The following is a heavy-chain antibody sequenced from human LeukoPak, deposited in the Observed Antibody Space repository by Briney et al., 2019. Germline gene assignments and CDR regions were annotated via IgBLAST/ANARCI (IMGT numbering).Heavy chain of an antibody. D-gene: IGHD5-24*01. V-gene: IGHV1-69*13. J-gene: IGHJ4*02. CDR2: IIPIFGTA. Sequence: SVKVSCKASGYTFTSYGISWVRQAPGQGLEWMGGIIPIFGTANYAQKFQGRVTITADESTSTAYMELSSLRSEDTAVYYCAREGATMDYYFDYWGQGTLVTVSS. CDR3: AREGATMDYYFDY. CDR1: GYTFTSYG.